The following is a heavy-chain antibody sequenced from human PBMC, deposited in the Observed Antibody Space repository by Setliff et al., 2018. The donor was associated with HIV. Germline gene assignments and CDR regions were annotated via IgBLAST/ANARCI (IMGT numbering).Heavy chain of an antibody. CDR1: GFTFSSYA. V-gene: IGHV3-23*01. D-gene: IGHD3-9*01. CDR3: AKNDILTGYYKGVDY. J-gene: IGHJ4*02. Sequence: GGSLRLSCAASGFTFSSYAMSWVRQAPGKGLEWVSTISGSGGSTYYADSVKGRFTISRDNSKNTLYLQMNSLRAEDTAVYYCAKNDILTGYYKGVDYWGQGTLVTVSS. CDR2: ISGSGGST.